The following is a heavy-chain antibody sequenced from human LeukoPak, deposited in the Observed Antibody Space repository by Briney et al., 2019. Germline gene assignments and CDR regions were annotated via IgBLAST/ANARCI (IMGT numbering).Heavy chain of an antibody. CDR3: AGPYGDYVYDAFDI. D-gene: IGHD4-17*01. V-gene: IGHV3-21*01. CDR2: ISSSSSYI. J-gene: IGHJ3*02. CDR1: GFTFSSYS. Sequence: PGGSLRLSCAASGFTFSSYSMNWVRQAPGKGLEWVSSISSSSSYIYYADSVKGRFTISRDNAKNSLYLQMNSLRAEDTAVYYCAGPYGDYVYDAFDIWGQGTMVTVSS.